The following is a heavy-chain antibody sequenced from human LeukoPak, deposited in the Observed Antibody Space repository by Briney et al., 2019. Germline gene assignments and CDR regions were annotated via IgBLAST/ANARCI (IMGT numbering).Heavy chain of an antibody. V-gene: IGHV4-59*12. CDR2: IYYSGST. Sequence: SETLSLTCTVPGGSISSYYWSWIRQPPGKGLEWIGYIYYSGSTNYNPSLKSRVTISVDTSKNQFSLKLSSVTAADTAVYYCAGEYYDILTGYGSLDYWGQGTLVTVSS. J-gene: IGHJ4*02. D-gene: IGHD3-9*01. CDR3: AGEYYDILTGYGSLDY. CDR1: GGSISSYY.